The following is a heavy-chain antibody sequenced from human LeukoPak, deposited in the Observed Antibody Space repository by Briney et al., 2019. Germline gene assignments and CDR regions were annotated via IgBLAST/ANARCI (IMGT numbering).Heavy chain of an antibody. V-gene: IGHV3-21*01. J-gene: IGHJ2*01. Sequence: GGSLRLSCAASGSTFSSYSMNWVRQAPGKGLEWLSSISGSSSYIYYADSVKGRFTISRDNARNSLYLQMKSLRAEDTAVYYCARTPSIVGYTSRELGHWYFDLWGRGTPVTVSS. CDR1: GSTFSSYS. D-gene: IGHD6-13*01. CDR2: ISGSSSYI. CDR3: ARTPSIVGYTSRELGHWYFDL.